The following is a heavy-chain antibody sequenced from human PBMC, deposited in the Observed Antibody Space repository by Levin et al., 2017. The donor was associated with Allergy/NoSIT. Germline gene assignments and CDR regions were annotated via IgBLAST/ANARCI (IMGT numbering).Heavy chain of an antibody. V-gene: IGHV3-11*01. CDR1: GFTFSDYY. CDR3: ARTAPAGTLSAANYYYYGMDV. D-gene: IGHD6-13*01. J-gene: IGHJ6*02. CDR2: ISSSGSTI. Sequence: GGSLRLSCAASGFTFSDYYMSWIRQAPGKGLEWVSYISSSGSTIYYADSVKGRFTISRDNAKNSLYLQMNSLRAEDTAVYYCARTAPAGTLSAANYYYYGMDVWGQGTTVTVSS.